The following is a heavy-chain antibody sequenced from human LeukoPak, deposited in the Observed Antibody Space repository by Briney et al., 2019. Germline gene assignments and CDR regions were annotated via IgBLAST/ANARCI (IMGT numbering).Heavy chain of an antibody. J-gene: IGHJ4*02. V-gene: IGHV3-30*18. CDR1: GFTFSTNI. CDR2: IWSDASIK. Sequence: GTSLRLSCATSGFTFSTNIMHWVRQAPGKGLEWVAAIWSDASIKYCAESVKGRFSISRDNSRNTLYLELSSLRAEDTALYYCAKDLHGSGSFDYWGQGTLVTVSS. D-gene: IGHD3-10*01. CDR3: AKDLHGSGSFDY.